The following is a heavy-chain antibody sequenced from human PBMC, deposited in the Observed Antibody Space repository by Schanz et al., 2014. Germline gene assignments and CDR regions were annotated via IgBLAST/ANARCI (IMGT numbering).Heavy chain of an antibody. J-gene: IGHJ3*01. CDR3: TRDRGALINHNDALDL. CDR1: GFPFSSHG. D-gene: IGHD3-16*01. V-gene: IGHV3-30*03. Sequence: VQLVESGGGLVQPGRSLRLSCAASGFPFSSHGMHWVRQAPGQGLEKVAVTSTDGTKTYYAASVRGRFTISRDNSKNTVYLQMNSLRSEDTAVYYCTRDRGALINHNDALDLWGQGTMVSVSS. CDR2: TSTDGTKT.